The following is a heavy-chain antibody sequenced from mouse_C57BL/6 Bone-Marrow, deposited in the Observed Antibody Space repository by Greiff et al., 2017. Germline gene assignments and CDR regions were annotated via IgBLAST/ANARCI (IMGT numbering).Heavy chain of an antibody. CDR3: ARSSGFFGSRHAMDD. CDR1: GYTFTDYY. V-gene: IGHV1-26*01. CDR2: INPNNGGT. Sequence: EVQLQQSGPELVKPGASVKISCKASGYTFTDYYMNWVKQSHGKSLEWIGDINPNNGGTSYNQKFKGKATLTVDKSSSTAYMELRSLTSEDSAVEYCARSSGFFGSRHAMDDWGQGTSVTVSS. J-gene: IGHJ4*01. D-gene: IGHD1-1*01.